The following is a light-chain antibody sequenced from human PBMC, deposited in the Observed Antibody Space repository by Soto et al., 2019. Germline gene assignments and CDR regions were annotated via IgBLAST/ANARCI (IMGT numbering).Light chain of an antibody. CDR1: SSNIGSNT. CDR3: AAWDDSLNGPDWDSSTWV. V-gene: IGLV1-44*01. Sequence: QSVLTQPPSASGTPGQRVTISCSGSSSNIGSNTVNWYQQLPGTAPKLLIYSNNQRPSGVPDRFSGSKSGTSASLAISGLQSEDEADYYCAAWDDSLNGPDWDSSTWVFGGGTQLTVL. CDR2: SNN. J-gene: IGLJ3*02.